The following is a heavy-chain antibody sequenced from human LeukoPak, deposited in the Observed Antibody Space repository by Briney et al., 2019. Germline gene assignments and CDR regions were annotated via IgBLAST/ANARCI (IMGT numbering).Heavy chain of an antibody. V-gene: IGHV3-23*01. J-gene: IGHJ4*02. CDR1: GFTFSSYA. CDR2: ISGSGGST. D-gene: IGHD3-10*01. Sequence: GGSLRLSCAASGFTFSSYAMSWVRQAPGKGLEWVSAISGSGGSTYYADSVKGRFTISRDNSKNTLYLQMNSLRAEDTAVYYCAKPKLPSMVRGVISDWGQGTLVTVSS. CDR3: AKPKLPSMVRGVISD.